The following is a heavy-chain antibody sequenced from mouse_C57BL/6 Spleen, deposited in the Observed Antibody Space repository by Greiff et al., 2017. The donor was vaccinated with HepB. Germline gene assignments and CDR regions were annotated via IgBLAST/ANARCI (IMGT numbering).Heavy chain of an antibody. CDR3: ARRRYGSSYGYYFDY. CDR1: GYTFTSYW. D-gene: IGHD1-1*01. J-gene: IGHJ2*01. CDR2: IYPGSGST. Sequence: QVQLQQPGAELVKPGASVKMSCKASGYTFTSYWITWVKQRPGQGLEWIADIYPGSGSTNYNEKFKSKATLTVDTSSSTAYMQLSSLTSEDSAVYYCARRRYGSSYGYYFDYWGQGTTLTVSS. V-gene: IGHV1-55*01.